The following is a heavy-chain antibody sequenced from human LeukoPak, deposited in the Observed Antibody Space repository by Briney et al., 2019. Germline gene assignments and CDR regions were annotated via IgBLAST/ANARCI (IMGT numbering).Heavy chain of an antibody. Sequence: GGSLRLSCAASGFTFSSCAMSWVRQAPGKGLEWVSAISGSGGSTYYADSVKGRFTISRDNSKNTLYLQMNSLRAEDTAVYYCAKAPIAVAGTSNYFDYWGQGTLVTVSS. J-gene: IGHJ4*02. CDR1: GFTFSSCA. CDR2: ISGSGGST. CDR3: AKAPIAVAGTSNYFDY. V-gene: IGHV3-23*01. D-gene: IGHD6-19*01.